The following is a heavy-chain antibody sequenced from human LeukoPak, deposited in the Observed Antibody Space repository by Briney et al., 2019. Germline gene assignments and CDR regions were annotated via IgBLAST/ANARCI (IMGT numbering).Heavy chain of an antibody. Sequence: SETLSFNCTVSGGSISSYYWSWIRQPPGKGLEWIGYIYYSGSTNYNPSLKSRVTISVDTSKNQFSLKLSSVTAADTAVYYCARGGPNWFDPWGQGTLVTVSS. CDR1: GGSISSYY. V-gene: IGHV4-59*01. D-gene: IGHD3-16*01. J-gene: IGHJ5*02. CDR3: ARGGPNWFDP. CDR2: IYYSGST.